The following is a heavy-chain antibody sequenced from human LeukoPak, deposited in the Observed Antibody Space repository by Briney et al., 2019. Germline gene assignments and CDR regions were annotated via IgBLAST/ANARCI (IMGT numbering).Heavy chain of an antibody. Sequence: GGSLSLSCAASGFTFSTYWMHWVRQAPGKGLLWVARINTDGSSKIYADSVKGRFTISRDNAKSTLYLQMDSLRPEDTAVYYCARVDPTGDGYNCFDSWGQGTLVTVSS. CDR1: GFTFSTYW. CDR3: ARVDPTGDGYNCFDS. D-gene: IGHD5-24*01. CDR2: INTDGSSK. J-gene: IGHJ4*02. V-gene: IGHV3-74*01.